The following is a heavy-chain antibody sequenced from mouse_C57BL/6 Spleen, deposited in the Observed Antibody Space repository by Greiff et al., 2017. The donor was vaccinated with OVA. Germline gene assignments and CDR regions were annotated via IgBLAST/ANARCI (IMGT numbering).Heavy chain of an antibody. CDR1: GFTFSDYY. V-gene: IGHV5-16*01. CDR3: ARGGLNFDY. Sequence: EVMLVESEGGLVQPGRSMKLSCTASGFTFSDYYMAWVRQVPEKGLEWVANINYDGSSTYYLDSLKSRFIISRDNAKNILYLQMSSLKSEGTATYYCARGGLNFDYWGQGTTLTVSS. CDR2: INYDGSST. D-gene: IGHD1-3*01. J-gene: IGHJ2*01.